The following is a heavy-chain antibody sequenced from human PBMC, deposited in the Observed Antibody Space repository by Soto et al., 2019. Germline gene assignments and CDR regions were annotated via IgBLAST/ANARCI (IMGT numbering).Heavy chain of an antibody. Sequence: VQLLESGGGLVKPGGSLRLSCAASGFTFSDYYMSWIRQAPGKGLEWVSYISSSGSTIYYADSVKGRFTISRDNAKNSLYLQMNSLRAEDTAVYYCARDPTDYGGNSADWYFDLWGRGTLVTVSS. CDR3: ARDPTDYGGNSADWYFDL. J-gene: IGHJ2*01. CDR2: ISSSGSTI. V-gene: IGHV3-11*01. CDR1: GFTFSDYY. D-gene: IGHD4-17*01.